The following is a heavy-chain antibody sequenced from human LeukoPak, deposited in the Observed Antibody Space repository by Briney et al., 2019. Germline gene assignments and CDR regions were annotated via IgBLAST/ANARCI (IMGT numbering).Heavy chain of an antibody. CDR2: IYPRDGST. CDR3: ARDQEGFDY. CDR1: GYTFTSNY. Sequence: ASVKVSCKASGYTFTSNYIHWVRQAPGQGLEWMGMIYPRDGSTSYAQKFQGRVTVTGDTSTSTVHMELSGLRSEDTAVYYCARDQEGFDYWGQGTLVTVSS. V-gene: IGHV1-46*01. J-gene: IGHJ4*02.